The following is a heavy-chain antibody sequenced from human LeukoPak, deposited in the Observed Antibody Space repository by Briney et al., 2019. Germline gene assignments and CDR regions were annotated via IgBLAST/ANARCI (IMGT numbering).Heavy chain of an antibody. CDR2: IDESGGST. Sequence: GGSLRLSCAASGFTFTSYIMTWVRQAPGKGLEWVSSIDESGGSTYYADSVKGQCTISRDNSRSSLYLEMNSLRAEDTAVYYCAKDPQSFYGDYDAFDYWGQGTLVTVSS. J-gene: IGHJ4*02. V-gene: IGHV3-23*01. CDR3: AKDPQSFYGDYDAFDY. D-gene: IGHD4-17*01. CDR1: GFTFTSYI.